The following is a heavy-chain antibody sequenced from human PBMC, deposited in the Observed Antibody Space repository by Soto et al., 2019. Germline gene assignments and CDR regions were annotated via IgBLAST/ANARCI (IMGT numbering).Heavy chain of an antibody. J-gene: IGHJ5*02. CDR1: GYTFTSYG. Sequence: ASVKVSCKASGYTFTSYGISWVRQAPGQGLEWMGWISAYNGNTNYAQKLQGRVTMTTDTSTSTAYMELRSLRSDETAVYYCARSPKYYDFWSGYYRVDIVGWFDPWGQGTLVTVSS. V-gene: IGHV1-18*01. CDR3: ARSPKYYDFWSGYYRVDIVGWFDP. CDR2: ISAYNGNT. D-gene: IGHD3-3*01.